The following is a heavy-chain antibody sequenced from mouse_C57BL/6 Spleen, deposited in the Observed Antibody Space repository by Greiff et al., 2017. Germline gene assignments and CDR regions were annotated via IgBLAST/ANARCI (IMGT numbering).Heavy chain of an antibody. CDR2: IYPRSGNT. Sequence: VQLQPSGAELARPGASVKLSCKASGYTFTSYGISWVKQRTGQGLEWIGEIYPRSGNTYYNEKFKGKATLTADKSSSTAYMELRSLTSEDSAVYFCARWRDYDDYAMDYWGQGTSVTVSS. CDR1: GYTFTSYG. CDR3: ARWRDYDDYAMDY. J-gene: IGHJ4*01. D-gene: IGHD2-4*01. V-gene: IGHV1-81*01.